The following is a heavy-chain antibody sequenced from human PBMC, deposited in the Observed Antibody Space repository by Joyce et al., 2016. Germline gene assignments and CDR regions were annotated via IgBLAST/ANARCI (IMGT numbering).Heavy chain of an antibody. V-gene: IGHV3-7*04. Sequence: EVQLVESGGGLVQPGTSLRLSCAASGFTFTNHWMDWGRQARGKGLEWVANINQDGSGDYYGGSVKGRFTISRDNAKNSVSLQMNSLRGEDTAVYYCARNRGFFAFDFWGQGTMVTVS. D-gene: IGHD5-12*01. CDR1: GFTFTNHW. J-gene: IGHJ3*01. CDR2: INQDGSGD. CDR3: ARNRGFFAFDF.